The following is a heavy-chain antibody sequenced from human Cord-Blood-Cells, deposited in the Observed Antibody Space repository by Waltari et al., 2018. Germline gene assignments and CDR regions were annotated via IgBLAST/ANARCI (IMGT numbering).Heavy chain of an antibody. V-gene: IGHV1-69*01. CDR1: GGTFSSYA. D-gene: IGHD6-6*01. Sequence: QVQLVQSGAEVKKPGSSVKVSCKASGGTFSSYAISWVRQAPGQGLEWMGGIIPIFGTANYAQKFQGRVTITADESTSTAYMELSSLRSEDTAVYYCANTAPYSSSYYYYGMDVWGQGTTVTVSS. CDR3: ANTAPYSSSYYYYGMDV. J-gene: IGHJ6*02. CDR2: IIPIFGTA.